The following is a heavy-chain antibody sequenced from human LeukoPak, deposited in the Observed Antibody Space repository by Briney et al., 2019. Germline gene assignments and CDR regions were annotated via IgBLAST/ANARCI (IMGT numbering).Heavy chain of an antibody. D-gene: IGHD3-10*01. J-gene: IGHJ5*02. V-gene: IGHV3-48*03. CDR1: GFTFSSYE. Sequence: PGGTLRLSCAASGFTFSSYEMNWVRQAQGLGLEWGSYISSSGSTIYYADSVKGRFTISRDNAKNSLYLQMNSLRAEDTAVDYCARDAPVYYYGSGSYMGGNWFDPWGQGTLVTVSS. CDR3: ARDAPVYYYGSGSYMGGNWFDP. CDR2: ISSSGSTI.